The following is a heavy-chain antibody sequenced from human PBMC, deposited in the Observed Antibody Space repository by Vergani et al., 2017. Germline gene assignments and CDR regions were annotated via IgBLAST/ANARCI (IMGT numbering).Heavy chain of an antibody. V-gene: IGHV3-21*01. CDR2: ISSSSSYI. Sequence: EVQLVESGGGLVKPGGPLRLSCAASGFTFSSYSMNWVRQAPGKGLEWVSSISSSSSYIYYADSVKGRFTISRDNAKNSLYLQMNSLRAEDTAVYYCARDSRAYSNYVPNYWFDPWGQGTLVTVSS. D-gene: IGHD4-11*01. J-gene: IGHJ5*02. CDR3: ARDSRAYSNYVPNYWFDP. CDR1: GFTFSSYS.